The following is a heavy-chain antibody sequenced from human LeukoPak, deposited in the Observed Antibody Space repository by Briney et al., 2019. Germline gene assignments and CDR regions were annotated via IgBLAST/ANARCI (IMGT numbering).Heavy chain of an antibody. CDR1: GGSISSYY. CDR2: IYTSGST. CDR3: ARGSSGSYRKYYYYMDV. V-gene: IGHV4-4*07. J-gene: IGHJ6*03. D-gene: IGHD1-26*01. Sequence: SETLSLTCTVSGGSISSYYWSWIRQPAGKGLEWIGRIYTSGSTNYNPSLKSRVTISVDTSKNQFSLKLSSVTAADTAVYYCARGSSGSYRKYYYYMDVWGKGTTVTVSS.